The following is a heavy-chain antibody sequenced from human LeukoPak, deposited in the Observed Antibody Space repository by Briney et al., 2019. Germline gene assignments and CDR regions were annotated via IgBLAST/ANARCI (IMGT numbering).Heavy chain of an antibody. CDR3: ARDSYDYGDYGNSFDY. CDR2: ISYGGDYQ. Sequence: GRSLRLSCAASGFTFRNFAMHWVRQAPGKGLEWVAVISYGGDYQYYADSVKGRFTISRDSSKNTVYLQMNSLRPEDTAVYYCARDSYDYGDYGNSFDYWGQGTLVTVSS. V-gene: IGHV3-30*04. J-gene: IGHJ4*02. D-gene: IGHD4-17*01. CDR1: GFTFRNFA.